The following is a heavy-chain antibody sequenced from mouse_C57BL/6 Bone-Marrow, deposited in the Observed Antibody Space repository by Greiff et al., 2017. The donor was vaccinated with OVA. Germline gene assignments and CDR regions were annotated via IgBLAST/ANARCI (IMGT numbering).Heavy chain of an antibody. CDR3: ASYGNYRWFAY. CDR2: INPNYGTT. Sequence: EVQLQQSGPELVKPGASVQISCKASGYSFTDYHLNWVQQSNGKSLEWIGVINPNYGTTSYTQKFKGKATLTVDQSSSPAYMQINSLTSEDSAVYYCASYGNYRWFAYWGQGTLVTVSA. CDR1: GYSFTDYH. D-gene: IGHD2-1*01. V-gene: IGHV1-39*01. J-gene: IGHJ3*01.